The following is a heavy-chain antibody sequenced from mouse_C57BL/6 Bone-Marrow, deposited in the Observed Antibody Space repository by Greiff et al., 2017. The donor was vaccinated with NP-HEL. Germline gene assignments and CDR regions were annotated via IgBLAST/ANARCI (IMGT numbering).Heavy chain of an antibody. J-gene: IGHJ1*03. Sequence: QVQLQQPGAELVKPGASVKLSCKASGYTFTSYWMHWVKQRPGRGLEWIGRIDPNSGGTKYNEKFKSKATLTADKSSSTAYMELRSLTSEDSAVYFCATYTYWYFDVWGTGTTVTVSS. CDR1: GYTFTSYW. D-gene: IGHD2-12*01. CDR2: IDPNSGGT. V-gene: IGHV1-62-3*01. CDR3: ATYTYWYFDV.